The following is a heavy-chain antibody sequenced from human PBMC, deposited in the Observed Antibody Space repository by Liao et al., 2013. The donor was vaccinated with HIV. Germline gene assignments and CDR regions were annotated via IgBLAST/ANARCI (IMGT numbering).Heavy chain of an antibody. CDR2: IYYSGST. D-gene: IGHD4-11*01. J-gene: IGHJ6*04. V-gene: IGHV4-30-4*02. Sequence: QVQLQQWGAGLLKPSETLSLTCTVSGGSISSGDYYWSWIRQPPGKGLEWIGYIYYSGSTYYNPSLKSRVTISVDTSKNQFSLKLSSVTAADTAVYYCAREKQFGMDVWGKGTTVTVSS. CDR3: AREKQFGMDV. CDR1: GGSISSGDYY.